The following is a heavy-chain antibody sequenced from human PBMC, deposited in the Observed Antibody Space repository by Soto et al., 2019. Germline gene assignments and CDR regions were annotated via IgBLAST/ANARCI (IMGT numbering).Heavy chain of an antibody. Sequence: SETLSLTCTVSGGSVSSGSYYWSWIRQPPGKGLEWIGYMYYSGSTNYNPSLKSRVTISLDTSKNQFSLKLSSVTAADTAVYFCARTRDFWSGNDAFDIWGQGTMVTVSS. J-gene: IGHJ3*02. CDR3: ARTRDFWSGNDAFDI. V-gene: IGHV4-61*01. D-gene: IGHD3-3*01. CDR1: GGSVSSGSYY. CDR2: MYYSGST.